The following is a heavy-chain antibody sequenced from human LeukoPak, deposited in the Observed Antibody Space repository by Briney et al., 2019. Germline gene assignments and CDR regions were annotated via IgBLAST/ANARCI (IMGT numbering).Heavy chain of an antibody. J-gene: IGHJ4*02. V-gene: IGHV3-7*01. CDR1: GFTFSSYS. D-gene: IGHD4-23*01. Sequence: GGSLRLSCAASGFTFSSYSMNWVRQAPGKGLEWVANIDHNGNEKNYVDSVKGRFTISRDNAKYSLYLHMNNLRAEDTAVYYCAGTVVGPPRAGFYFDYWGQGTLVTVSS. CDR3: AGTVVGPPRAGFYFDY. CDR2: IDHNGNEK.